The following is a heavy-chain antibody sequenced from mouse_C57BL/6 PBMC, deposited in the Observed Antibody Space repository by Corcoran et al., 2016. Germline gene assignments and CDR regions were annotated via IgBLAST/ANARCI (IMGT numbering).Heavy chain of an antibody. Sequence: EVQLQQSGPELVKPGASVKIPCKASGYTFTDYNMDWVKQSHGKSLEWIGDINPNNGGTIYNQKFKGKATLTVDKSSSTAYMELRSLTSEDTAVYYCGRLFYDGYYGYFDYWGQGTTLTVSS. D-gene: IGHD2-3*01. CDR2: INPNNGGT. CDR1: GYTFTDYN. CDR3: GRLFYDGYYGYFDY. J-gene: IGHJ2*01. V-gene: IGHV1-18*01.